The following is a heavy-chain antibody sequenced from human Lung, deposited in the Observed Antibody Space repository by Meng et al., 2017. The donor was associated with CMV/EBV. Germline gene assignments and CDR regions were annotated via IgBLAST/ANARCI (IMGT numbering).Heavy chain of an antibody. D-gene: IGHD3-22*01. CDR3: AKDDDYHDSSGYYSN. CDR1: GFRFDDYA. V-gene: IGHV3-9*01. CDR2: ISWNSDNK. J-gene: IGHJ4*02. Sequence: GGSXRLXXTASGFRFDDYAMHWVRQPPGKGLEWVSGISWNSDNKGYADSVKGRFTISRDNARNSLYLQMNSLRTEDTAFYFCAKDDDYHDSSGYYSNWGQGXLVTVSS.